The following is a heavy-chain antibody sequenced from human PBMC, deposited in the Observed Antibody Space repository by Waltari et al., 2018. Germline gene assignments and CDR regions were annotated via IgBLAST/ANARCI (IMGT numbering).Heavy chain of an antibody. Sequence: QVQLQVSGPGLVKPSETLSLTGAVSDDSINNYYWNWIRQPPGKELEWIGYIAYNGRTNYNPSLKSRVTISVDTSKTQFSLKLTSVTAADTAVYYCGRSYDFWSGYPLDYWGPGSLVTVSS. D-gene: IGHD3-3*01. V-gene: IGHV4-59*01. CDR1: DDSINNYY. CDR3: GRSYDFWSGYPLDY. CDR2: IAYNGRT. J-gene: IGHJ4*02.